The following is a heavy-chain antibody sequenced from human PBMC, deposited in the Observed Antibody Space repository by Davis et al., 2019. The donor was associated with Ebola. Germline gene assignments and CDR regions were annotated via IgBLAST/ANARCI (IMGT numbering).Heavy chain of an antibody. J-gene: IGHJ5*02. CDR1: GGAFSGYY. V-gene: IGHV4-34*01. CDR2: INHSGST. Sequence: MPSETLSLTCAVYGGAFSGYYWSWNRQPPGKGLEWIGEINHSGSTNYNPSLKSRVTISVDTSKNQFSLKLSSVTAADTAVYYCARGRYCSSTSCYLWFDPWGQGTLVTVSS. D-gene: IGHD2-2*01. CDR3: ARGRYCSSTSCYLWFDP.